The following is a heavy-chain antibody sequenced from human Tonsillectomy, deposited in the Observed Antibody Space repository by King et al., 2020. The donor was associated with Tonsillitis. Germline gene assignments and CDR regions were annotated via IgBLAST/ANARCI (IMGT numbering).Heavy chain of an antibody. CDR3: TSVIDY. CDR1: GFIFSRFA. V-gene: IGHV3-30*04. CDR2: IKYDGSEK. J-gene: IGHJ4*02. Sequence: VQLVESGGGVVQPGRSLRLSCPASGFIFSRFAMHWVRQAPGKGLEWVASIKYDGSEKYYADSVKGRFTISRDNVEHTVHLQMNSLTTEDTAIYSCTSVIDYWGQGNLVIVSS.